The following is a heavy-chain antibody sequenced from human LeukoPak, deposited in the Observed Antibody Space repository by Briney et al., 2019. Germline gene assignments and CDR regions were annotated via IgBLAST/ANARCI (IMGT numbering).Heavy chain of an antibody. CDR1: DGSISSYY. CDR2: IYTSGST. V-gene: IGHV4-4*07. CDR3: ARVKGSSGWYRDAFDI. Sequence: SETLSLTCTVSDGSISSYYWSWIRQPAGKGLEWIGRIYTSGSTNYNPSLKSRVTTSVDTSKNQFSLKLSSVTAADTAVYYCARVKGSSGWYRDAFDIWGQGTMVTVSS. D-gene: IGHD6-19*01. J-gene: IGHJ3*02.